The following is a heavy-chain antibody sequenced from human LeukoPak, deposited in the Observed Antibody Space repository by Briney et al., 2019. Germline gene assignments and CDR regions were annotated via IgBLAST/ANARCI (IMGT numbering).Heavy chain of an antibody. V-gene: IGHV3-21*01. D-gene: IGHD4-11*01. CDR2: ISIGGSYI. Sequence: PGGSLRLSCAASGFTFSNYNMNWVRQAPGKGLEWVSSISIGGSYIYYADSVKGRITISRDNAKNSLYLQMNSLRAEDTAVYFCARGTYRYYPYYLDYWGQGTLVTVSS. J-gene: IGHJ4*02. CDR3: ARGTYRYYPYYLDY. CDR1: GFTFSNYN.